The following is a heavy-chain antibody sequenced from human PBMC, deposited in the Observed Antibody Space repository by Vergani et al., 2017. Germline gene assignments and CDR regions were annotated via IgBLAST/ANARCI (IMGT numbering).Heavy chain of an antibody. Sequence: QVQLQESGPGLVKPSQTLSLTCTVSGGSISSGSYYWSWIRQPAGKGLEWIGRIYTSGSTNYNPSLKSRVTISVDTSKNQCSLKLSSVTAADTAVYDCARVPDSSNWFDPWGQGTLVTVSS. CDR3: ARVPDSSNWFDP. J-gene: IGHJ5*02. CDR1: GGSISSGSYY. CDR2: IYTSGST. D-gene: IGHD3-22*01. V-gene: IGHV4-61*02.